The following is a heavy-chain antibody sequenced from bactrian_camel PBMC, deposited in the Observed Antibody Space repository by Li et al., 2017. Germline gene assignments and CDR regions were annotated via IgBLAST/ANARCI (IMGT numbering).Heavy chain of an antibody. CDR1: GFTFQSHY. J-gene: IGHJ4*01. CDR2: VTTFGRPV. Sequence: HVQLVESGGGLVEPGGSLRLTCKASGFTFQSHYMYWLRQAPGKELEGIAGVTTFGRPVDYAESVKGRFTISRDNAENTVYLQMNRLQPEDTGVYYCANVPPTPLAVGLGARGQGTQVTVST. D-gene: IGHD5*01. V-gene: IGHV3S1*01.